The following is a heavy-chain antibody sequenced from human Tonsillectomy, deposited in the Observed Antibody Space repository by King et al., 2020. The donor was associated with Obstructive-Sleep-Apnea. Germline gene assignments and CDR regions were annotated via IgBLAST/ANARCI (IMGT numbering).Heavy chain of an antibody. CDR1: GYSFTSYW. Sequence: QLVQSGAEVKKPGESLKISCKGSGYSFTSYWIGWVRQMPGKGLEWMGIIYPGDSDTRYSPSFQGQVTISADKSISTAYLQWSSLKASDTAMYYCARHTPQDYYDSSGYYWGGFGDYWGPGTLVTVSS. J-gene: IGHJ4*02. D-gene: IGHD3-22*01. CDR3: ARHTPQDYYDSSGYYWGGFGDY. CDR2: IYPGDSDT. V-gene: IGHV5-51*01.